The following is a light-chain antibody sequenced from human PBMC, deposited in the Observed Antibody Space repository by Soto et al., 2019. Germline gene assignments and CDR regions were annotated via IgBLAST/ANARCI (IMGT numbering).Light chain of an antibody. Sequence: EIVLTQSPGTLSLSPGERATLSCRASQSVSSSYLAWYQQKPGQAPRLLIYGASSRATGIPDRFSGSGSGTDFTLTISRLEPEDIATYYCQQYDNLLPLTFGGGTKVDIK. J-gene: IGKJ4*01. CDR2: GAS. V-gene: IGKV3-20*01. CDR1: QSVSSSY. CDR3: QQYDNLLPLT.